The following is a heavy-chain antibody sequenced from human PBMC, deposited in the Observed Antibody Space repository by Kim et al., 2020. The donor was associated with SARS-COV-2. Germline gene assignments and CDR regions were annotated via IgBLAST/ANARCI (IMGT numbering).Heavy chain of an antibody. V-gene: IGHV1-18*01. Sequence: NTNYAQKLQGRVTMTTDTSTSTAYMELRSLRSDDTAVYYCARVSEGAFDIWGQGTMVTVSS. CDR3: ARVSEGAFDI. J-gene: IGHJ3*02. CDR2: NT.